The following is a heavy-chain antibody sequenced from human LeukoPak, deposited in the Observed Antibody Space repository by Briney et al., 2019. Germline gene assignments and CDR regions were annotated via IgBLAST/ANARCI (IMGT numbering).Heavy chain of an antibody. V-gene: IGHV4-39*07. Sequence: SETLSLTCTVSGGSISSSSYCWGWIRQPPGKGLEWIGSIYYSGSTYYNPSLKSRVTISVDTSKNQFSLKLSSVTAADTAVYYCARDLSEITFGGVIDYWGQGTLVTVSS. CDR2: IYYSGST. J-gene: IGHJ4*02. CDR3: ARDLSEITFGGVIDY. D-gene: IGHD3-16*02. CDR1: GGSISSSSYC.